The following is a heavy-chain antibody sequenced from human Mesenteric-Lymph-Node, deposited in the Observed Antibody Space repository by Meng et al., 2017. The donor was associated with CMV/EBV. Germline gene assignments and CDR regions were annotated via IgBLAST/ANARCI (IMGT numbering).Heavy chain of an antibody. J-gene: IGHJ4*02. Sequence: GESLKISCEASGFTFSSYAMSWVRQAPGKGLEWVSTISGSGGSTYYADSVKGRFTISRDNSENTLYLQMNSLRAEDTAVYYRAKLGVDIVVVATSTHFDYWGQGTLVTVSS. CDR2: ISGSGGST. CDR3: AKLGVDIVVVATSTHFDY. CDR1: GFTFSSYA. V-gene: IGHV3-23*01. D-gene: IGHD2-2*01.